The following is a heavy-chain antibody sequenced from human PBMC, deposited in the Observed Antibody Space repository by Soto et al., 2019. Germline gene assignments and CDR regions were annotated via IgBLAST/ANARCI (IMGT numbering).Heavy chain of an antibody. D-gene: IGHD1-1*01. CDR3: ARDRGTVAPPSHWFDP. V-gene: IGHV4-31*03. CDR1: GGSISSGGYY. Sequence: PSETLSLTCTVSGGSISSGGYYWSWIRQHPGKGLEWIGYIYYSGSTYYNPSLKSRVTISVDTSKNQFSLKLSSVTAADTAVYYCARDRGTVAPPSHWFDPWGQGTLVTVSS. CDR2: IYYSGST. J-gene: IGHJ5*02.